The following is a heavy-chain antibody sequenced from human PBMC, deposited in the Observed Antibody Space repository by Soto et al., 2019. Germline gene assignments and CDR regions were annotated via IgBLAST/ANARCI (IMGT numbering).Heavy chain of an antibody. CDR1: GFTFSNYW. V-gene: IGHV3-7*01. Sequence: GGSLRLSCAASGFTFSNYWMTWVRQAPGKGLEWVASINQNGGAMHFVDSVKGRFTVSRDNAKNSLYLQVNSLRAEDTAVFYCARVWNDGRFDYWGQGTLVTVSS. D-gene: IGHD1-1*01. CDR3: ARVWNDGRFDY. CDR2: INQNGGAM. J-gene: IGHJ4*02.